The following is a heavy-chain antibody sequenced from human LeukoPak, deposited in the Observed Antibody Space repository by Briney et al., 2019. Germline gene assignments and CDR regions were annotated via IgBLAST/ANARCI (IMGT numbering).Heavy chain of an antibody. CDR1: GFTFSSYA. D-gene: IGHD3-3*01. CDR3: ARXYXXXXYFDY. Sequence: GGSLRLSCAASGFTFSSYAMHWVRQAPGKGLEWVAVISYDGSNKYYADSVKGRFTISRDNSKNTLYLQMNSLRAEDTAVYYXARXYXXXXYFDYWGQGXLVTVS. J-gene: IGHJ4*02. V-gene: IGHV3-30-3*01. CDR2: ISYDGSNK.